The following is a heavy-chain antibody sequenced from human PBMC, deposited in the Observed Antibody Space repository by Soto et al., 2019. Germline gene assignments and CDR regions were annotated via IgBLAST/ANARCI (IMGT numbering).Heavy chain of an antibody. V-gene: IGHV3-48*01. CDR1: GFTFSTYG. Sequence: GSLRLSCAASGFTFSTYGINWVRQAPGRGLEWVSYISSSGSTIYYADYVKGRFTISRDNAKNSLYLQMSSLRADDTAVYYCARSKAYGDYALDYWGQGP. J-gene: IGHJ4*02. D-gene: IGHD4-17*01. CDR2: ISSSGSTI. CDR3: ARSKAYGDYALDY.